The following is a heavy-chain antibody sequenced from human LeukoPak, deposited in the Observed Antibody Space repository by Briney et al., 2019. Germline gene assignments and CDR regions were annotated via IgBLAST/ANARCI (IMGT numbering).Heavy chain of an antibody. CDR2: ISGSGGST. Sequence: GGSLGFSFAASGFPFRSYAISWVRKAPGKGLEWVSAISGSGGSTYYADSVKGRFTISRDNSKNTLYLQMNSLRAEDTAVYYCAKDDGAFDIWGQGTMVTVSS. V-gene: IGHV3-23*01. J-gene: IGHJ3*02. CDR3: AKDDGAFDI. CDR1: GFPFRSYA.